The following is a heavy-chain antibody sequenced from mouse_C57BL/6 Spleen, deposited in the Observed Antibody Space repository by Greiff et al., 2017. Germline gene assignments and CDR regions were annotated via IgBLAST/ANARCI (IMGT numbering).Heavy chain of an antibody. CDR3: ASTMVKGFAY. D-gene: IGHD2-2*01. V-gene: IGHV5-4*01. CDR2: ISDGGSYT. Sequence: DVHLVESGGGLVKPGGSLKLSCAASGFTFSSYAMSWVRQTPEKRLEWVATISDGGSYTYYPDNVKGRFTISRDNAKNNLYLQMSHLKSEDTAMYYCASTMVKGFAYWGQGTLVTVSA. J-gene: IGHJ3*01. CDR1: GFTFSSYA.